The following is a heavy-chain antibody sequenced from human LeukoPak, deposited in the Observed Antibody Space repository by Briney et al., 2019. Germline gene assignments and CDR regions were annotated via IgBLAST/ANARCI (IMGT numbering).Heavy chain of an antibody. CDR3: ARGLHYYYYGMDV. Sequence: GRSLRLSCAASGFTFSSYTMHWVRQAPGKGLEWVAVISYDGSNKSYADSVKGRFTISRDNSKNTLYLQMNSLRAEDTAVYYCARGLHYYYYGMDVWGQGTTVTVSS. CDR1: GFTFSSYT. J-gene: IGHJ6*02. D-gene: IGHD3-10*01. CDR2: ISYDGSNK. V-gene: IGHV3-30-3*01.